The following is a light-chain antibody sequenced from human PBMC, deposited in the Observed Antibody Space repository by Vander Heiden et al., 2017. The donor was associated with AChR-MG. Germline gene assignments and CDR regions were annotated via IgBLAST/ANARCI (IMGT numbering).Light chain of an antibody. Sequence: EIVLTQSPATLSLSPGERATLSCRARQSVSSYLAWYQLKPGQAPRLLLYDASNRATGIPARFSGSGSGTDFTLTISSLEPEDFAVYYCQQRSNRLSITFGQGTRLEIK. V-gene: IGKV3-11*01. CDR3: QQRSNRLSIT. J-gene: IGKJ5*01. CDR1: QSVSSY. CDR2: DAS.